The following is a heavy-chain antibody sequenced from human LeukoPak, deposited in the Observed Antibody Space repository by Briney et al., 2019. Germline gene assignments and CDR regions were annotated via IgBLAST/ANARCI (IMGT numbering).Heavy chain of an antibody. CDR2: TYYRSKWYN. CDR3: SRSDGASDFDY. J-gene: IGHJ4*02. V-gene: IGHV6-1*01. CDR1: GDSVSSNRTS. D-gene: IGHD5-24*01. Sequence: SQTLSLTCAISGDSVSSNRTSWTWIRQSPSRGLEWLGRTYYRSKWYNDYAVSLKSRISINPDTSKNQFSLQLNSVTPEDTAVYYCSRSDGASDFDYWGQGTLVTVSS.